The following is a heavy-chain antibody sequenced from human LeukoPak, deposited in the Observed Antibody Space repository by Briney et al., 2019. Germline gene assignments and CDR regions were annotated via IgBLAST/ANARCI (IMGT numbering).Heavy chain of an antibody. CDR1: GGSISSSSYY. CDR3: ARAGNGYYPFDY. D-gene: IGHD3-22*01. V-gene: IGHV4-61*05. J-gene: IGHJ4*02. Sequence: PSETLSLTCTVSGGSISSSSYYWGWIRQPPGKGLEWIGYVFHSGSTNYNPSLKSRVTILVDTSKNQFSLILTSVTAADTAVYYCARAGNGYYPFDYWGQGTLVTVSS. CDR2: VFHSGST.